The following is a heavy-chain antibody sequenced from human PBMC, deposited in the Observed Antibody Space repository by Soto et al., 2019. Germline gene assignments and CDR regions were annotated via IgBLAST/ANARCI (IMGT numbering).Heavy chain of an antibody. D-gene: IGHD2-15*01. J-gene: IGHJ4*02. CDR3: ARDIGSGGPDY. V-gene: IGHV3-11*01. CDR2: ISSSGSTI. Sequence: GGSLRLSCAASGFSFSDYDMSWMRQAPGKGLEWVSYISSSGSTIYYADSVKGRFTISRDNAKNSQYLQMNSLRAEDTAVYYCARDIGSGGPDYWGQGTRVTVSS. CDR1: GFSFSDYD.